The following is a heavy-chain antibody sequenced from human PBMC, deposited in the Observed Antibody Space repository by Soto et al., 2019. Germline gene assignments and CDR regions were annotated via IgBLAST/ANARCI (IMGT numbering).Heavy chain of an antibody. D-gene: IGHD5-18*01. CDR3: GMWIQGLHI. J-gene: IGHJ3*02. CDR1: GYTKYW. V-gene: IGHV5-10-1*04. CDR2: IDPSDSYT. Sequence: VPSQKISSKPSGYTKYWINWWRRMPGRGLEGMGMIDPSDSYTNSSPSFDGQVTISGEKSISTAYPQWSRLKASDTAVYCRGMWIQGLHIWGRGTMVAVSS.